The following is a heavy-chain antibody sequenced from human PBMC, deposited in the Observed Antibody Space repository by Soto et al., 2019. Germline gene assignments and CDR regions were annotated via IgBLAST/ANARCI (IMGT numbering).Heavy chain of an antibody. V-gene: IGHV1-8*01. Sequence: VASVKVSCKASGYTFTSYDINWVRQATGQGLEWMGWMNPNSGNTGYAQKFQGRVTMTRNTSISTAYMELSSLRSEDTAVYYCARGYFGGGLEYSGYAVGIPDAFDIWGQGTLVTVSS. J-gene: IGHJ3*02. CDR3: ARGYFGGGLEYSGYAVGIPDAFDI. CDR1: GYTFTSYD. D-gene: IGHD5-12*01. CDR2: MNPNSGNT.